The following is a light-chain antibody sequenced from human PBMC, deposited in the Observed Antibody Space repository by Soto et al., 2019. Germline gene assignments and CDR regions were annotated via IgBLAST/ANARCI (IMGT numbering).Light chain of an antibody. CDR2: TAS. V-gene: IGKV1-9*01. J-gene: IGKJ5*01. CDR1: QGISSY. CDR3: QQRNSYPIT. Sequence: DMPLSQSPSFLSASLGDRVTIXXRASQGISSYLAWYQQKPGKAPNVXIHTASTLQSGVPSRFSGSGAGTEFTLTISSLQPEDFATYYCQQRNSYPITFGQGTRLEIK.